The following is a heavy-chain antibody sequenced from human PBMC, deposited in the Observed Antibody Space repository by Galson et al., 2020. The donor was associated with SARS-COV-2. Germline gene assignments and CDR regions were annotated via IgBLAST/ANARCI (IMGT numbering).Heavy chain of an antibody. D-gene: IGHD2-2*01. CDR3: AREEVVPHYYYYMDV. CDR1: GFTFSSYA. J-gene: IGHJ6*03. CDR2: ISYDGSNK. Sequence: GESLKISCAASGFTFSSYAMHWVRQAPGKGLEWVAVISYDGSNKYYADSVKGRFTISRDNSKNTLYLQMNSLRAEDTAVYYCAREEVVPHYYYYMDVWGKGTTVTISS. V-gene: IGHV3-30*04.